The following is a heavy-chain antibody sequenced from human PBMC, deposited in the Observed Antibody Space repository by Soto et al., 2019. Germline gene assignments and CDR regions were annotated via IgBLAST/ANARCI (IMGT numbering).Heavy chain of an antibody. J-gene: IGHJ4*02. D-gene: IGHD3-9*01. CDR3: ARGSRALRYFGWLFRSGFDY. V-gene: IGHV1-8*01. CDR2: MNPNGGNT. CDR1: GYTFTSYD. Sequence: QVQLVQSGAEVKKPGASVKVSCKASGYTFTSYDINWVRQATGQGLEWMGWMNPNGGNTGYAQKVQGRVTMTRNTSISTAYMELGSLRSEDTAVYYCARGSRALRYFGWLFRSGFDYWGQGTLVTVSS.